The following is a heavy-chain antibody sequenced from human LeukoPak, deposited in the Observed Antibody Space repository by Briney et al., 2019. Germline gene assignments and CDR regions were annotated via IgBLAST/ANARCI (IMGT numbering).Heavy chain of an antibody. Sequence: GGSLRLSCAASGFGFSNIWMHWVRQAPGKGLEWVSRIKTDGSITAYADSVKGRFTISRDNAKNTLYLHMNSLKGEDTATYFCTREADPAFSASSSPDFWGQGTPVTVS. CDR2: IKTDGSIT. CDR1: GFGFSNIW. D-gene: IGHD6-6*01. CDR3: TREADPAFSASSSPDF. V-gene: IGHV3-74*01. J-gene: IGHJ4*02.